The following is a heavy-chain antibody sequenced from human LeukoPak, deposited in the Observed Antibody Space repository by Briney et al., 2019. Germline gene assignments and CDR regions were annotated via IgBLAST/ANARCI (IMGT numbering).Heavy chain of an antibody. D-gene: IGHD3-9*01. Sequence: GGSLRLSCAASGFTFSSYWMHWVRRAPGKGLVWVSLINSDGSSTSYADSVKGRFTISRDNAKNTLYLQMNSLRAEDTAVYYCARLRYFDWSYYISLHDAFDIWGQGTMVTVSS. CDR3: ARLRYFDWSYYISLHDAFDI. V-gene: IGHV3-74*01. CDR1: GFTFSSYW. J-gene: IGHJ3*02. CDR2: INSDGSST.